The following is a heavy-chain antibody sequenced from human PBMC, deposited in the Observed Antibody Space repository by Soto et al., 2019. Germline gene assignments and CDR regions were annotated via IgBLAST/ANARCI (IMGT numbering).Heavy chain of an antibody. V-gene: IGHV6-1*01. CDR1: GDRVSSNSAA. CDR3: ARDPEDRQLGTGYYFDY. J-gene: IGHJ4*02. D-gene: IGHD6-6*01. CDR2: TYYRSKWYN. Sequence: QSQTLSLPCAISGDRVSSNSAAWNWIRQSPSRGLEWLGRTYYRSKWYNDYAVSVKSRITINPDTSKNQFSLQLNSVTPEDTAVYYCARDPEDRQLGTGYYFDYWGQGTLVTVSS.